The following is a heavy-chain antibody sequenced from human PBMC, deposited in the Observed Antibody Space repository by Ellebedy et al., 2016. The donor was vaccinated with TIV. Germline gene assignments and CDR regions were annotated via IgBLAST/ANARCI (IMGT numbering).Heavy chain of an antibody. CDR1: GFTFTSYS. CDR3: ATARTRVD. V-gene: IGHV3-21*01. CDR2: ISSTGYYI. Sequence: PGGSLRLSCAASGFTFTSYSMNWVRQAPGKGLEWVSYISSTGYYIYYADSVKGRFTISRDDARHSLYLQMNSLRVDDKAVYYCATARTRVDWGQGTLVTVSS. J-gene: IGHJ4*02.